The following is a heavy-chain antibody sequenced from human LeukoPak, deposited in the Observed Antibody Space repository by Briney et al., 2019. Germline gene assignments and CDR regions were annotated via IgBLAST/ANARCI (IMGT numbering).Heavy chain of an antibody. Sequence: GASVKVSCKASGGTFSSYAISWVRQAPGQGLEWMGGIIPIFGTANYAQKFQGRVTITADESTSTAYMELSSLRSEDTAVYYSARVLDYYDSSGYSYYYYYYMDVWGKGTTVTVSS. J-gene: IGHJ6*03. CDR2: IIPIFGTA. CDR1: GGTFSSYA. D-gene: IGHD3-22*01. V-gene: IGHV1-69*13. CDR3: ARVLDYYDSSGYSYYYYYYMDV.